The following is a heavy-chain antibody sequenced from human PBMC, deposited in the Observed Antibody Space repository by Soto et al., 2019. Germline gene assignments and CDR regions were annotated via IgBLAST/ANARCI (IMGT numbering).Heavy chain of an antibody. D-gene: IGHD5-12*01. CDR2: IKSKAHGETA. CDR3: TTGVDGYNPFDY. J-gene: IGHJ4*02. Sequence: AQLVESGGGLVEPGGSLRVSCAASGFSFSDAWMTWVRQAPGKGLEWVGRIKSKAHGETADYAAPVKGRFTISRDDSKNTVYLQMNSLKIEDTAVYYCTTGVDGYNPFDYWGQGTLVTVSS. V-gene: IGHV3-15*07. CDR1: GFSFSDAW.